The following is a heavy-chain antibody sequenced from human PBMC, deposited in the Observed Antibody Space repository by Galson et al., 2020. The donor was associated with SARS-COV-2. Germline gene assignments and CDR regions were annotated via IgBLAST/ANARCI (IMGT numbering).Heavy chain of an antibody. V-gene: IGHV3-30*04. D-gene: IGHD2-21*01. CDR1: GFTFSSYA. CDR3: AGPQGVSEGGPLDC. J-gene: IGHJ4*02. Sequence: GGSLRLSCAASGFTFSSYAMHWVRQAPGKGLEWVAVISYDGSNKYYADSVKGRFTISRDNFKNTLYLQMNSLRAEDAGVYYCAGPQGVSEGGPLDCWGQGTLVTV. CDR2: ISYDGSNK.